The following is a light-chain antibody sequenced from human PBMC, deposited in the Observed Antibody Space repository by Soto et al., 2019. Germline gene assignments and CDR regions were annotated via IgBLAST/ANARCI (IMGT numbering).Light chain of an antibody. CDR1: RGVSSW. CDR2: AAS. J-gene: IGKJ5*01. CDR3: QQANVLPIT. V-gene: IGKV1-12*01. Sequence: IQMTPSPSSVSASVGYSVSITCPASRGVSSWLAWFQQKPGKPPRLLIYAASTLQSGVPSRFSGSGSGTDFTLTISSLQPEDFATYYCQQANVLPITFGQGTGLEIK.